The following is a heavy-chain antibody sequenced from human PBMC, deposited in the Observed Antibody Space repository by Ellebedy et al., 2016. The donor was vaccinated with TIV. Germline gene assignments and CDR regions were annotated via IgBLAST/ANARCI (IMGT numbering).Heavy chain of an antibody. CDR3: ARRDSGWYGGDY. CDR2: IIPILGIA. D-gene: IGHD6-19*01. CDR1: GGTFSSYA. Sequence: SVKVSXXASGGTFSSYAISWVRQAPGQGLEWMGRIIPILGIANYAQKFQGRVTITADKSTSTAYMELSSLRSEDTAVYYCARRDSGWYGGDYWGQGTLVTVSS. V-gene: IGHV1-69*04. J-gene: IGHJ4*02.